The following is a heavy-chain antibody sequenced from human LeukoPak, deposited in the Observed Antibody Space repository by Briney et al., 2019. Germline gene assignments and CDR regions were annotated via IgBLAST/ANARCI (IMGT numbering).Heavy chain of an antibody. CDR1: VGSFSGYY. CDR3: ARGSIIRRFMAARPVFGY. V-gene: IGHV4-34*01. J-gene: IGHJ4*02. CDR2: INLSGST. Sequence: SETLSLTCAVYVGSFSGYYWSWIRQPPGKGLEWIGEINLSGSTNYNPSLKSRVTISVDTSKNQFSLKLSSVTAADTAVYYCARGSIIRRFMAARPVFGYWGQGTPVSVSS. D-gene: IGHD6-6*01.